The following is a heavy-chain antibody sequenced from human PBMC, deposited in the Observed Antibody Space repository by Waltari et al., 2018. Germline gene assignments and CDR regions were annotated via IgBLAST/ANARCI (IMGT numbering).Heavy chain of an antibody. CDR3: ARGILGATTSAYYYHGLDV. V-gene: IGHV4-31*03. Sequence: QVQLQESGPGLVKPSQTLSLTCTVSGDSISSGGYYWSWIRQHPGKGLEWIGNIFHSGSPSDNPSLKSRMTIAADTSKNQFSLKLRSVTAADTAVYYCARGILGATTSAYYYHGLDVWGQGTTVTVSS. CDR1: GDSISSGGYY. J-gene: IGHJ6*02. CDR2: IFHSGSP. D-gene: IGHD1-26*01.